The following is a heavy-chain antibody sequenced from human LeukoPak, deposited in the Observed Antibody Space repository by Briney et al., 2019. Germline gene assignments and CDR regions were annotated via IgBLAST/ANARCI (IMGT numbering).Heavy chain of an antibody. CDR1: GGSISSGSYY. Sequence: PSETLSLTCTVSGGSISSGSYYWSWIRQPAGKGLEWIGRIYTSGSTNYNPSLKSRVTISVDTPKNQFSLKLSSVTAADTAVYYCARDDYGDYEGAFDIWGQGTMVTVSS. J-gene: IGHJ3*02. CDR2: IYTSGST. D-gene: IGHD4-17*01. V-gene: IGHV4-61*02. CDR3: ARDDYGDYEGAFDI.